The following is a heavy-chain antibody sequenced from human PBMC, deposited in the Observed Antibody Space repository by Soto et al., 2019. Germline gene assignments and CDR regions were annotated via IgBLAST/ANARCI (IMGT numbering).Heavy chain of an antibody. Sequence: QVQLQESGPGLVKPSETLSLTCTVSGGSICSYYWSWMRQPPGKGLEWIGHIYYSGRASYDPSLKSRLTISVDTSKNQFSLRLSSVTAADTAVYYCARFFDSSGGLDYWGQGTLVTVSS. D-gene: IGHD3-22*01. CDR1: GGSICSYY. CDR2: IYYSGRA. J-gene: IGHJ4*02. V-gene: IGHV4-59*01. CDR3: ARFFDSSGGLDY.